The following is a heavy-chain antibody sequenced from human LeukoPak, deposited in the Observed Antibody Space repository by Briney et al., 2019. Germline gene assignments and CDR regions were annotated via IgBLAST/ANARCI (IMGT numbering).Heavy chain of an antibody. CDR1: GGSFSGYY. CDR2: INHSGST. V-gene: IGHV4-34*01. Sequence: PSETLSLTCAVYGGSFSGYYWSWIRQPPGKGLEWIGEINHSGSTNYNPSLKSRVTISVDTSKNQFSLKLSSVTAADTAVYYCARVLTGYSHEFDYWGQGTLVTVSS. J-gene: IGHJ4*02. CDR3: ARVLTGYSHEFDY. D-gene: IGHD3-9*01.